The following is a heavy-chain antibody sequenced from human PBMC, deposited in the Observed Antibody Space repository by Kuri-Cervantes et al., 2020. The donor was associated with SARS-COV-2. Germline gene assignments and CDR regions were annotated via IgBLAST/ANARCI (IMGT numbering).Heavy chain of an antibody. CDR3: ATTPLAAAGMYYYYYYMDV. V-gene: IGHV1-2*02. CDR1: GYIFTEYY. Sequence: ASVKVSCKASGYIFTEYYMHWVRQAPGQGLEWMGWINPNSGGTNYTQRFQGRVTMTRDTSISTAYMELSSLRSEDTAVYYCATTPLAAAGMYYYYYYMDVWGKGTTVTVSS. CDR2: INPNSGGT. D-gene: IGHD6-13*01. J-gene: IGHJ6*03.